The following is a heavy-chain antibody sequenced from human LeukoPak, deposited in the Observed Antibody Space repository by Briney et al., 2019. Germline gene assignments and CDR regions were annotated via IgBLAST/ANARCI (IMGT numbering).Heavy chain of an antibody. CDR3: ASVYSSSRYYYFDY. Sequence: PSETLSLTCTVSGGSLSSYYWSWIRQPPGRGLEWIGYIYYSGSTNYNPSLKSRVTISVDPSKNQFSLKLSSVTAADTAVYYCASVYSSSRYYYFDYWGQGTLVTVSS. CDR2: IYYSGST. J-gene: IGHJ4*02. CDR1: GGSLSSYY. D-gene: IGHD4-11*01. V-gene: IGHV4-59*01.